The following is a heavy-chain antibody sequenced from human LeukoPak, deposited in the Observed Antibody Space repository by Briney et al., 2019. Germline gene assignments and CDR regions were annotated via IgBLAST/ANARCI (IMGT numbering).Heavy chain of an antibody. Sequence: GGSLRLSCAVSEITLSNYGMSWVRQAPGKGLEWVAGINGSGGGTNYADSVKGRFTISRDNPKNTLYLQMNSLRAEDTAVYFCAKRGVVIRVFLVGYHKEAYYFDSWGQGALVTVSS. CDR3: AKRGVVIRVFLVGYHKEAYYFDS. J-gene: IGHJ4*02. V-gene: IGHV3-23*01. CDR1: EITLSNYG. CDR2: INGSGGGT. D-gene: IGHD3-10*01.